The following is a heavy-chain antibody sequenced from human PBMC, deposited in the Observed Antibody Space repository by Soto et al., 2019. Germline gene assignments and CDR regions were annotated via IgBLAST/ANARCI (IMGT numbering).Heavy chain of an antibody. CDR2: IKSKTDGGTT. CDR1: GFTFSNAW. V-gene: IGHV3-15*01. J-gene: IGHJ4*02. CDR3: TTVGAYYGSGSYGILDY. D-gene: IGHD3-10*01. Sequence: GGSLRLSCAASGFTFSNAWMSWVRQAPGKGLEWVGRIKSKTDGGTTDYAAPVKGRFTISRDDSKNTLYLQMNSLKTEDTAVYYCTTVGAYYGSGSYGILDYWGQGTLVTVSS.